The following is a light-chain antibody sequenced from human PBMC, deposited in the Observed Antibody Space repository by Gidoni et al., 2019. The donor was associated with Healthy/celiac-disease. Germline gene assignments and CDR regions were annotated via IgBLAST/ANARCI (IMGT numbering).Light chain of an antibody. CDR1: QSVSSN. J-gene: IGKJ1*01. CDR3: QQSNNWPPWT. Sequence: EIVMTQSPATLSVSPGERATLSCRASQSVSSNLAWYQQKPGQAPTLLVFGASTRATGIPARFSGSGSGTEFTLTISSLQSEDFAVYCCQQSNNWPPWTFGQGTKVKIK. CDR2: GAS. V-gene: IGKV3-15*01.